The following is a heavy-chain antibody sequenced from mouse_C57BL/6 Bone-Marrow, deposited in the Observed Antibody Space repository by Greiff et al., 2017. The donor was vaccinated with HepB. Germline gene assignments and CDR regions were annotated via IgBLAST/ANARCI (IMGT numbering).Heavy chain of an antibody. D-gene: IGHD5-5*01. J-gene: IGHJ4*01. CDR1: GFTFSDFY. CDR3: ARDAYPYAMDY. V-gene: IGHV7-1*01. CDR2: SRNKANDYTT. Sequence: EVKLMESGGGLVQSGRSLRLSCATSGFTFSDFYMEWVRQAPGKGLEWIAASRNKANDYTTEYSASVKGRFIVSRDTSQSILYLQMNALRAEDTASYYCARDAYPYAMDYWGQGTSVTVSS.